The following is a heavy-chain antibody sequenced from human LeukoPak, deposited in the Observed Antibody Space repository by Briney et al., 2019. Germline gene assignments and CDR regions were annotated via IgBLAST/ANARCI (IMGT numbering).Heavy chain of an antibody. J-gene: IGHJ2*01. V-gene: IGHV1-18*01. CDR3: ARDSDWVFDL. D-gene: IGHD3-9*01. Sequence: GASVKVSCKASGYTFTRWNFSWVRQAPGQGLEWMGWISTYNGDTKYAQKFQGRVTMTTDTSTTTTYMELRSLTSGDTAVYYCARDSDWVFDLWGRGTLVTVSS. CDR2: ISTYNGDT. CDR1: GYTFTRWN.